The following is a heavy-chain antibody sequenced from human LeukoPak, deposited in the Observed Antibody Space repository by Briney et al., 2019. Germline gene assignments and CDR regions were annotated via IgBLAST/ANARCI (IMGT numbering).Heavy chain of an antibody. CDR2: VYYSGTT. J-gene: IGHJ4*02. Sequence: TSETLSLTCTVSGGSISSYYWSWIRQPPGKALEWIGSVYYSGTTSYNPSLKSRVTISVDMSKNHFSLRLRSVTAADTAMYYCARGTLYRGWSYYLDFWGQGSQVTVSS. CDR1: GGSISSYY. D-gene: IGHD6-19*01. CDR3: ARGTLYRGWSYYLDF. V-gene: IGHV4-59*12.